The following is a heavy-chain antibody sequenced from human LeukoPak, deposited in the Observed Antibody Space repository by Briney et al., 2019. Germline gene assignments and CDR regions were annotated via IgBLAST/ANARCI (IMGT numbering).Heavy chain of an antibody. CDR2: IYYRGTT. CDR1: GGSISSTSYD. J-gene: IGHJ6*02. V-gene: IGHV4-39*01. CDR3: ASGMRIQVWDDTFRTDYYYGMDV. Sequence: SETLSLTCTVSGGSISSTSYDWGWLRQPPGKGLEWIVTIYYRGTTYYNPSLKRQLTISVDTTKNPFSLKLSSVTAADTAVYYCASGMRIQVWDDTFRTDYYYGMDVWGQGTTVTVSS. D-gene: IGHD5-18*01.